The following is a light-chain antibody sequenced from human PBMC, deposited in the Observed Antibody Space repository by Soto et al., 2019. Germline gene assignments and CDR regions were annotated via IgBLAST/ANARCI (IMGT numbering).Light chain of an antibody. CDR3: CSYARGSRA. CDR2: EGT. J-gene: IGLJ3*02. V-gene: IGLV2-8*01. CDR1: SSDVGGYNY. Sequence: QSALTQPPSASGSPGQSVTISCTGTSSDVGGYNYVSWYQQHPGKAPKLMIYEGTKRPAGVSDRFSGSKSGNTASLTISGLQAEDEADYYCCSYARGSRAFVGGTKVTVL.